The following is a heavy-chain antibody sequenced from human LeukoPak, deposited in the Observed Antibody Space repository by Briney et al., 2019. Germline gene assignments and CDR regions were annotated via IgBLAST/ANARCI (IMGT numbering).Heavy chain of an antibody. CDR1: GNSISSGDNY. D-gene: IGHD3-22*01. Sequence: PSETLSLTCTVSGNSISSGDNYWSWIRQPAGKGLEWIGRIYTSGSTNYNPSLKSRVTISGDTSKNQFSLRLSSVTATDTAVYYCARASYSYDINGWVPFDYWGQGTLVTVSS. CDR3: ARASYSYDINGWVPFDY. CDR2: IYTSGST. J-gene: IGHJ4*02. V-gene: IGHV4-61*02.